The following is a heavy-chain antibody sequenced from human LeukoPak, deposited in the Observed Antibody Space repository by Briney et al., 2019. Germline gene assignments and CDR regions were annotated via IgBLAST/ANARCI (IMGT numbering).Heavy chain of an antibody. J-gene: IGHJ3*02. CDR1: GYTFTCSG. D-gene: IGHD2-8*01. CDR2: MNPNSGNT. V-gene: IGHV1-8*01. Sequence: ASVKLSRTGAGYTFTCSGIDWVWLGPGPGKEWMWWMNPNSGNTGYTTKFQARVSMTRNTSISTAYMELSSLRSEDRAVYYCTRGLVILSATSWAFDIWGHGTMVTVSS. CDR3: TRGLVILSATSWAFDI.